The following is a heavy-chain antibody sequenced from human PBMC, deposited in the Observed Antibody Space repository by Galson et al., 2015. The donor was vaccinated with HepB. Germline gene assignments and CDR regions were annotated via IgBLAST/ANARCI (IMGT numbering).Heavy chain of an antibody. Sequence: SVKVSCKASGYTFTSYGISWVRQAPGQGLEWMGWISAYNGNTNYAQKLQGRVTMTTDTSTGTAYMELRSLRSDDTAVNYCARAPGIAAAGTTRGDYWGQGTLVTVSS. J-gene: IGHJ4*02. CDR1: GYTFTSYG. D-gene: IGHD6-13*01. CDR3: ARAPGIAAAGTTRGDY. CDR2: ISAYNGNT. V-gene: IGHV1-18*01.